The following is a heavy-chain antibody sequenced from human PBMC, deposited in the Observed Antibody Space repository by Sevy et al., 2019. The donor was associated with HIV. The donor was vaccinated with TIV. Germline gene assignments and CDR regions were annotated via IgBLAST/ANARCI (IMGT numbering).Heavy chain of an antibody. Sequence: GGSLRLSCVASGFTFSNYWMSWVRRAPGKGLEWVANIKRDGSEKYYVASEKGRFTISRDNDKTSLYLQMNSLRDEDTAVYYCATDCNSATCLWGLDVWGPGTTVTVSS. CDR2: IKRDGSEK. CDR1: GFTFSNYW. D-gene: IGHD1-26*01. CDR3: ATDCNSATCLWGLDV. J-gene: IGHJ6*02. V-gene: IGHV3-7*03.